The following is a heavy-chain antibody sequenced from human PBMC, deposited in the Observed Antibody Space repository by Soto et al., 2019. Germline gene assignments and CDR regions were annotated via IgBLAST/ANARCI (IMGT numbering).Heavy chain of an antibody. J-gene: IGHJ6*02. D-gene: IGHD2-2*01. V-gene: IGHV4-34*01. CDR3: ARERGYCSSTSCPLGGNKYYYYYGIDV. CDR2: INHSGST. Sequence: SETLSLTCAVYGGSFSGYYWSWIRQPPGKGLEWIGEINHSGSTNYNPSLKSRVTISVDTSKNQFSLKLSSVTAADTAVYYCARERGYCSSTSCPLGGNKYYYYYGIDVWGQGTTVTVSS. CDR1: GGSFSGYY.